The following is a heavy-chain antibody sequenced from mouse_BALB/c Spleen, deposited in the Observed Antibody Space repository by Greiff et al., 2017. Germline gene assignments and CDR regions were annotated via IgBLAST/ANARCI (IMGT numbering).Heavy chain of an antibody. CDR1: GYTFTSYW. D-gene: IGHD5-1*01. Sequence: QVQLQQPGAELVKPGASVKLSCKASGYTFTSYWMHWVKQRPGQGLEWIGEINPSNGRTNYNEKFKGKATLTVDESSSTAYMQLSSLTSEDSAVYYCAREGASSTYFDYWGQGTTLTVSS. CDR3: AREGASSTYFDY. V-gene: IGHV1S81*02. CDR2: INPSNGRT. J-gene: IGHJ2*01.